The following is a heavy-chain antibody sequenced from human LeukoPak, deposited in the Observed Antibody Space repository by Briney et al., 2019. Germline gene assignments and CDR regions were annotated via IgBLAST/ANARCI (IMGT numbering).Heavy chain of an antibody. CDR2: ISGGGVTT. CDR1: GFTSIAYA. D-gene: IGHD3-16*01. J-gene: IGHJ6*02. CDR3: ARNQQLGGHSYYYYGMDV. Sequence: GGSLRLSCVGSGFTSIAYALTWARQAPGKGLGWVSGISGGGVTTYYADSVKGRFTISRDNSKNTLYLQMNSLRADDTAIYYCARNQQLGGHSYYYYGMDVWGQGTTVTVSS. V-gene: IGHV3-23*01.